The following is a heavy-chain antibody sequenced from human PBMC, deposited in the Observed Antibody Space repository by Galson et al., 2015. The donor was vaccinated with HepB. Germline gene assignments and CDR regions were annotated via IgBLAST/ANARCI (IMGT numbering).Heavy chain of an antibody. J-gene: IGHJ4*02. CDR2: VDSDGSST. Sequence: SLRLSCAASGFTFRNYWMHWVRQAPGKGLVWVSRVDSDGSSTEYAASVKGRFTISRDNAKNTLYLQMNSLSAADTAVYYCARDANIGAAGKLYDHWGQGTLVTVS. CDR1: GFTFRNYW. V-gene: IGHV3-74*03. D-gene: IGHD6-25*01. CDR3: ARDANIGAAGKLYDH.